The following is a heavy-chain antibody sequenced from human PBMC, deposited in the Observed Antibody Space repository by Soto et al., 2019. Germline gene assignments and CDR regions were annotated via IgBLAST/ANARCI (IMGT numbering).Heavy chain of an antibody. CDR2: IIPIFGTA. D-gene: IGHD2-15*01. CDR3: ASRFTPGYCSGGSCYEKIYYYYYGMDV. V-gene: IGHV1-69*13. CDR1: GGTFSSYA. J-gene: IGHJ6*02. Sequence: ASVKVSCKASGGTFSSYAISWVRQAPGQGLEWMGGIIPIFGTANYAQKFQGRVTITADESTSTAYMELSSLRSEDTAVYYCASRFTPGYCSGGSCYEKIYYYYYGMDVWGQGTTVTVSS.